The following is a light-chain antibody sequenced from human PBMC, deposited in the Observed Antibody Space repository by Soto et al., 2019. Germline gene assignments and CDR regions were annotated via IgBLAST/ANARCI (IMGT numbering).Light chain of an antibody. Sequence: DIQMTQSPSSVSASVGDRVTITCRSSEDISTWLAWYQQKPGKAPKLLIYAASSLQSGVPSRFSGSGSGTDFTLTISSLQPEDLATYYCQHADSFPLITVGQGTRLEIK. CDR1: EDISTW. CDR2: AAS. CDR3: QHADSFPLIT. V-gene: IGKV1-12*01. J-gene: IGKJ5*01.